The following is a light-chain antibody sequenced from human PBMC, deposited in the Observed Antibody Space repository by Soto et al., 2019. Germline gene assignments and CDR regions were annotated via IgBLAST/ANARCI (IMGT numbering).Light chain of an antibody. J-gene: IGKJ1*01. CDR1: KSVSSSY. CDR2: GAS. V-gene: IGKV3-20*01. CDR3: QQYGGSRT. Sequence: EIVLTQSPGTLSLSPGERATLSCRASKSVSSSYLAWYQQKPGQAPRLLIYGASSRATGIPDRFSGSGSGTDFTLTISRLEPEDFAVYYCQQYGGSRTFGQGTKVEIK.